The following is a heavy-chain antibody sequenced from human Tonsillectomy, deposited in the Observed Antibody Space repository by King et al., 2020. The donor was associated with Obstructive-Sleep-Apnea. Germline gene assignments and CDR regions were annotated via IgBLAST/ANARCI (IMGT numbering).Heavy chain of an antibody. V-gene: IGHV3-23*04. J-gene: IGHJ4*02. Sequence: VQLVESGGGLVQPGGSLRLSCAASGFTFNSYAMSWVRQAPGKGLDWVSTISGIGDITYYADSVRGRFTISRDNTKKTLSLQMNSLRTEDTAIYYCAKLVGSTRVDYWGQGTLVAVSS. CDR2: ISGIGDIT. D-gene: IGHD2-2*01. CDR1: GFTFNSYA. CDR3: AKLVGSTRVDY.